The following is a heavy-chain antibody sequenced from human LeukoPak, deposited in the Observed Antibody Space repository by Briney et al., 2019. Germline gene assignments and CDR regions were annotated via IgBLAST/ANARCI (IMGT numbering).Heavy chain of an antibody. CDR1: GFTFSNSI. J-gene: IGHJ3*01. Sequence: GGSLRLSCAGSGFTFSNSILSWVRQAPGKGLEWLSTFSGNDGYTYYADSVKGRFTISRDNSKNTVFLQMNSLGRDDTAVYYCARRGGSNGWGAFDVWGQGTTTTVSS. D-gene: IGHD2-8*01. CDR2: FSGNDGYT. CDR3: ARRGGSNGWGAFDV. V-gene: IGHV3-23*01.